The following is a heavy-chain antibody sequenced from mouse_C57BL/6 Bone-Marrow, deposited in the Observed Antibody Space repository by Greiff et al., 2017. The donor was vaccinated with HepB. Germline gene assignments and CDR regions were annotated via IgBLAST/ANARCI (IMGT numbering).Heavy chain of an antibody. Sequence: EVKVEESGGGLVQPGGSMKLSCVASGFTFSNYWMNWVRQSPEKGLEWVAQIRLKSDNYATHSAESVKGRFTISRDDSKSSVYLQMNNLRAEDTGIYYCTVATVYAMDYWGQGTSVTVSS. CDR1: GFTFSNYW. V-gene: IGHV6-3*01. CDR2: IRLKSDNYAT. J-gene: IGHJ4*01. CDR3: TVATVYAMDY. D-gene: IGHD1-1*01.